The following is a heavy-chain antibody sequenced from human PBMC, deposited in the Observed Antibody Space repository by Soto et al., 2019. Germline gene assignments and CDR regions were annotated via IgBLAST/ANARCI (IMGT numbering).Heavy chain of an antibody. Sequence: PSETLSLTCAVSGGSISSSNWWSWVRQPPGKGLEWIGEIYHSGSTNYNPSLKSRVTISVDKSKNQFSLKLSSVTAADTAVYYCARDAVVVPAAKYGMDVWGKGTTVTVSS. CDR3: ARDAVVVPAAKYGMDV. CDR1: GGSISSSNW. D-gene: IGHD2-2*01. CDR2: IYHSGST. J-gene: IGHJ6*04. V-gene: IGHV4-4*02.